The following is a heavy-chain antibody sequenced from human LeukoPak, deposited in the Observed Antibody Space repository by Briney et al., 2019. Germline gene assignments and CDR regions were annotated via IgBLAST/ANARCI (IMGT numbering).Heavy chain of an antibody. Sequence: ASVKVSCKASGYTFTSYYMHWLRQAPGQGLEWMGIIDPNDGSTDYPQKFQGRLTMTTDTSTSTAHMELRSLRSDDAAVYYCVRVAMIRGVVFKNWFDSWGQGSLVTVSS. V-gene: IGHV1-46*01. CDR1: GYTFTSYY. J-gene: IGHJ5*01. CDR3: VRVAMIRGVVFKNWFDS. CDR2: IDPNDGST. D-gene: IGHD3-10*01.